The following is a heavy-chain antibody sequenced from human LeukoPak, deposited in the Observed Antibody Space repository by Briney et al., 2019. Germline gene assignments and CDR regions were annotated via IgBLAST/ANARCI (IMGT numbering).Heavy chain of an antibody. CDR2: IYYSGST. CDR1: GGSISSSSYY. J-gene: IGHJ5*02. D-gene: IGHD6-13*01. V-gene: IGHV4-39*01. Sequence: PSETLSLTCTVSGGSISSSSYYWGWIRQPPGKGLEWIGSIYYSGSTYYNPSLKSRVTISVDTSKNQFSLKLSSVTAADTAVYYCARVSAAGHGRANWFDPWGQGTLVTVSS. CDR3: ARVSAAGHGRANWFDP.